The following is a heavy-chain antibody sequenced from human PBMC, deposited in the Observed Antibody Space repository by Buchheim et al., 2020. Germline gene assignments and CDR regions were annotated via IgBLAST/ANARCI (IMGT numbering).Heavy chain of an antibody. CDR3: ARDPAAVAGTDGYWFDP. CDR1: GYTFTSYY. CDR2: INPSGGST. Sequence: QVQLVQSGAEVKKPGASVKVSCKASGYTFTSYYMHWVRQAPGQGLEWMGIINPSGGSTSYAQKFQGRVTMTRDTATSTVYMELSSLRSEDTAVYYCARDPAAVAGTDGYWFDPWGQGTL. D-gene: IGHD6-19*01. V-gene: IGHV1-46*01. J-gene: IGHJ5*02.